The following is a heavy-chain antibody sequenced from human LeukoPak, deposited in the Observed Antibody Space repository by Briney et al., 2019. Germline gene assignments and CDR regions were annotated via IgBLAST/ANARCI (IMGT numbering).Heavy chain of an antibody. CDR3: ARTKPLDPFDF. CDR1: VGSINTYY. J-gene: IGHJ3*01. CDR2: IYYTRTT. V-gene: IGHV4-59*01. Sequence: SETLSLTCSVSVGSINTYYWSCIRRPPGKGLEWIGYIYYTRTTDYNPSLKRRVTISVDTSKNQFSLKVNSVTAADTAVYYCARTKPLDPFDFWGQGTLVTVSS.